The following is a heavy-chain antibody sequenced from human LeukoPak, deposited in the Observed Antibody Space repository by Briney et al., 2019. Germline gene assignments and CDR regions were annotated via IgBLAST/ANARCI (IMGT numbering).Heavy chain of an antibody. J-gene: IGHJ4*02. CDR2: INWNGGST. Sequence: GGSLRLSCAASGFYFANYAMSWVRQAPGKGLEWVSGINWNGGSTGYADSVKGRFTISRDNAKNSLYLQMNSLRAEDTALYYCARSRQLVPYYFDYWGQGTLVTVSS. CDR3: ARSRQLVPYYFDY. D-gene: IGHD6-13*01. CDR1: GFYFANYA. V-gene: IGHV3-20*04.